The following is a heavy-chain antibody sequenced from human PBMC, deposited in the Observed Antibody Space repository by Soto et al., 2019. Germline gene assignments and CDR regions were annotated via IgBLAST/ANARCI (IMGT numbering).Heavy chain of an antibody. CDR2: INPSGGST. V-gene: IGHV1-46*03. J-gene: IGHJ5*02. Sequence: QVQLVQSGAEVKKPGASVKVSCKASGYTFTSYYMHWVRQAPGQGLEWMGIINPSGGSTSDEQKFQDRVTMTRDTSTSTVYVELSNLRSEDTAVDYCSSSLWWVRWFVPCGQGTLVTVSS. CDR1: GYTFTSYY. CDR3: SSSLWWVRWFVP. D-gene: IGHD1-26*01.